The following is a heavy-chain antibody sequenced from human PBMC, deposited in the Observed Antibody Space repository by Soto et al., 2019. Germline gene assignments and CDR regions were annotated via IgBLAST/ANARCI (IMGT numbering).Heavy chain of an antibody. D-gene: IGHD3-10*01. V-gene: IGHV4-39*01. CDR3: ARPSRPPGGSYYFDY. J-gene: IGHJ4*02. CDR2: IYYSGST. CDR1: GGSISSSSYY. Sequence: PSETLSLTCTVSGGSISSSSYYWGWIRQPPGKGLEWIGSIYYSGSTYYNPSLKSRVTISVDTSKNQFSLKLSSVTAADTAVYYCARPSRPPGGSYYFDYWGQGTLVTVSS.